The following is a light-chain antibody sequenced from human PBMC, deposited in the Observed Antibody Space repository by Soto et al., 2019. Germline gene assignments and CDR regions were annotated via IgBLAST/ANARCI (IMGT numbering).Light chain of an antibody. CDR1: NNDVGGYNY. J-gene: IGLJ2*01. Sequence: QSALTQPASVSGSPGQSITISCTGTNNDVGGYNYVSWYQQHPGKAPKLMIFDVSHRPSGVSNRFSGSKSGNTASLTISGLQAEDEADYYCSSYTSSRTVVFGGGTQLTVL. V-gene: IGLV2-14*01. CDR3: SSYTSSRTVV. CDR2: DVS.